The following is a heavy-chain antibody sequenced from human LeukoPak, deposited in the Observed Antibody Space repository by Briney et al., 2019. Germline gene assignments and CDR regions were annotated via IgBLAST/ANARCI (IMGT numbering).Heavy chain of an antibody. CDR3: ARASGWLDYYYYYMDV. Sequence: GASVKVSCKAPGYTFTGYYMHWVRQAPGQGLEWMGWINPNSGGTNYAQKFQGRVTMTRDTSISTAYMELSRLRSDDTAVYYCARASGWLDYYYYYMDVWGKGTTVTVSS. J-gene: IGHJ6*03. D-gene: IGHD6-19*01. CDR2: INPNSGGT. CDR1: GYTFTGYY. V-gene: IGHV1-2*02.